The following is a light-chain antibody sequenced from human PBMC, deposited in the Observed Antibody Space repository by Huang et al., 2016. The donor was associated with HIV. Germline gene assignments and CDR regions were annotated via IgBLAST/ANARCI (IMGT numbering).Light chain of an antibody. V-gene: IGKV1-16*01. CDR3: QQCSDYPRT. CDR2: ATS. Sequence: DIQMTQSPSSLSASVGDRVTISCRASQDISDYLAWFQQKPGKAPKSLIFATSTLHSGVPSRFSGIGSGTAFTLTISSLQPEDFATYYCQQCSDYPRTFGQGTKLDIK. CDR1: QDISDY. J-gene: IGKJ2*01.